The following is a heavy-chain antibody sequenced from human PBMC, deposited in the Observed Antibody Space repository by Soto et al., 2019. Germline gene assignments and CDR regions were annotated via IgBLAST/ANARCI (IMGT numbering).Heavy chain of an antibody. Sequence: EVQLVESGGGLVQPGGSLRLSCAASGFTFSSYWMSWVRQAPGKGLEWVANIKQDGSEKYYVDSVKGRFTISRDNAKNSLYLQMNSLRAEDTAVYYCARATVTTFQMYYGMDVWGQGTTVTVSS. CDR1: GFTFSSYW. D-gene: IGHD1-7*01. CDR2: IKQDGSEK. CDR3: ARATVTTFQMYYGMDV. J-gene: IGHJ6*02. V-gene: IGHV3-7*05.